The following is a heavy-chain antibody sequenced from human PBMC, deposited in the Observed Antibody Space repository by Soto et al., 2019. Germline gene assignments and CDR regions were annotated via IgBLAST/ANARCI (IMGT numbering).Heavy chain of an antibody. Sequence: SETLSLTCAGSGGSISSSNWWSWVRQPSGKGLEWIGEIYHSGSTNYNPSLKSRVTISVDKSKNQFSLKLSSVTAADTAVYYCALISTLNYYYYGMDVWGQGTTVTVSS. CDR3: ALISTLNYYYYGMDV. D-gene: IGHD6-13*01. CDR1: GGSISSSNW. CDR2: IYHSGST. V-gene: IGHV4-4*02. J-gene: IGHJ6*02.